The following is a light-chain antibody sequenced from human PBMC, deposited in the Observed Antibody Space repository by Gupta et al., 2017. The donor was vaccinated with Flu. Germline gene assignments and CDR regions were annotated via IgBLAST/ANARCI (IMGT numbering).Light chain of an antibody. V-gene: IGLV3-1*01. CDR1: KLGDRY. CDR3: QAWDSGTAWV. CDR2: EDN. J-gene: IGLJ3*02. Sequence: SYELTQPVSVSVPPGQTATVTCSGDKLGDRYVSWCRQKPGQSPILVIYEDNHRPSGVPERFSGSNSGNTATLTIGGTQATDEGDYYCQAWDSGTAWVFGGGTKLTVL.